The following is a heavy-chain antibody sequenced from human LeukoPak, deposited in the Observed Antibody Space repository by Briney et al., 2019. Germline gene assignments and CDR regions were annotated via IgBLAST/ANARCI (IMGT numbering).Heavy chain of an antibody. Sequence: ASVKVSRKASGYTFNTYGISWVRQAPGQGLEWMGRISPYNGNTNYAQRLQDRVTMTTDTSTNTAYMELRSLRSDDTAVYYCARDLGQYELLLPLDYWGQGTLVTVSS. CDR2: ISPYNGNT. CDR1: GYTFNTYG. J-gene: IGHJ4*02. V-gene: IGHV1-18*01. D-gene: IGHD2-15*01. CDR3: ARDLGQYELLLPLDY.